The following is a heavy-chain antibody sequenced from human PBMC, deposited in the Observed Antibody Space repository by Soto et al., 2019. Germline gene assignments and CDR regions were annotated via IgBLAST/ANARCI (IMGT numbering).Heavy chain of an antibody. J-gene: IGHJ6*02. Sequence: GGSLRLSCAASGFTFSSYGMHWVRQAPGKGLEWVAVIWYDGSNKYYADSVKGRFTISRDNSKNTLYLQMNSLRAEDTAVYYCARVRSRGDYLYAYYYGMDVWGQGTTVTVSS. CDR1: GFTFSSYG. D-gene: IGHD4-17*01. CDR3: ARVRSRGDYLYAYYYGMDV. V-gene: IGHV3-33*01. CDR2: IWYDGSNK.